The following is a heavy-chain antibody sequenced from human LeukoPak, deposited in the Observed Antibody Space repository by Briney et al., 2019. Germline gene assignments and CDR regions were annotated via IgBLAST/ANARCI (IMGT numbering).Heavy chain of an antibody. Sequence: PSETLSLTCTVSGXSVSSESHYWSWLRQPPGKGLEWIVLISDSGRTNYNPSLKSRVIISVDTSKNQFSLKLTSVTAAGAGVYFCARGRGYGYGVDYWGQGTLVTVSS. CDR1: GXSVSSESHY. CDR2: ISDSGRT. D-gene: IGHD5-18*01. V-gene: IGHV4-61*01. J-gene: IGHJ4*02. CDR3: ARGRGYGYGVDY.